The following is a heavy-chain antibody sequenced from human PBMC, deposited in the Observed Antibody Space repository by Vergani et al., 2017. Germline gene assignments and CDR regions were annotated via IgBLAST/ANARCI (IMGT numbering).Heavy chain of an antibody. CDR3: ARGGLVGGFDDYYYFMDV. D-gene: IGHD3-10*01. CDR2: IYYSGST. V-gene: IGHV4-30-4*01. CDR1: GDSISSGDYY. Sequence: QVQLQESGPGLVKPSQTLSLTCTVSGDSISSGDYYWSWIRQPPGKGLEWIGYIYYSGSTYYNPSLESRVTISVDTSKNQFSLKLSSVTAADTAVYYCARGGLVGGFDDYYYFMDVWGKGTTVTVSS. J-gene: IGHJ6*03.